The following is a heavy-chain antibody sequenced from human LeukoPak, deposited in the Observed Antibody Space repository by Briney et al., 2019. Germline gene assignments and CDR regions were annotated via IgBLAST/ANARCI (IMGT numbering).Heavy chain of an antibody. Sequence: ASVKVSCKASGYTFTSYGISWVRQAPGQGLEWMGWISAYNGNTNYAQKLQGRVTITTDTSTSTAYMELRSLRSDDTAVYYCARDKGQLEPRVSYYYYYGMDVWGKGTTVTVSS. CDR1: GYTFTSYG. CDR3: ARDKGQLEPRVSYYYYYGMDV. V-gene: IGHV1-18*04. J-gene: IGHJ6*04. CDR2: ISAYNGNT. D-gene: IGHD1-1*01.